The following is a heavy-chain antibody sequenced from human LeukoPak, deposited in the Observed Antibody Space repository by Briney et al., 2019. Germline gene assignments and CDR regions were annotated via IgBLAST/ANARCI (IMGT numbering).Heavy chain of an antibody. J-gene: IGHJ4*02. CDR1: GFTFSSYG. D-gene: IGHD2-2*01. V-gene: IGHV3-23*01. CDR3: AKAATDIVVVPAAYFDY. CDR2: ISGSGGSS. Sequence: GGTLRLSCAASGFTFSSYGVSWVRQAPGKGLEWGSGISGSGGSSYYADSVKGRFTISRDNSKNTLYLQMNSLRAEDTAVYYCAKAATDIVVVPAAYFDYWGQGTLVTVSS.